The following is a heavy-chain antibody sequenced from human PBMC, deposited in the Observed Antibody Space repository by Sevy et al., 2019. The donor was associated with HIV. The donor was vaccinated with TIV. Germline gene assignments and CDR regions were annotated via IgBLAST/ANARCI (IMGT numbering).Heavy chain of an antibody. CDR2: IKSKTDGETT. J-gene: IGHJ3*01. CDR1: GFTFSNAW. Sequence: GGSLRLSCAASGFTFSNAWMNWVRQAPGKGLEWVGRIKSKTDGETTEYAAPVRGRFTISRDDSKTTMYLQMNSLKTEDTAIYYCTTDGLNYFGSGSDAFDVWGQGTMVTVSS. D-gene: IGHD3-10*01. V-gene: IGHV3-15*07. CDR3: TTDGLNYFGSGSDAFDV.